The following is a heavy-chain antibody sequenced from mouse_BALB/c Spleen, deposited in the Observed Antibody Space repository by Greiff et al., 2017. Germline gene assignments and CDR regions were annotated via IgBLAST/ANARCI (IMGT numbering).Heavy chain of an antibody. CDR2: ISNGGGST. D-gene: IGHD4-1*01. V-gene: IGHV5-12-2*01. CDR3: ASSNWDVGWYFDV. CDR1: GFTFSSYT. J-gene: IGHJ1*01. Sequence: EVMLVESGGGLVQPGGSLKLSCAASGFTFSSYTMSWVRQTPEKRLEWVAYISNGGGSTYYPDTVTGRFTISRDNAKNTLYLQMSSLKSEDTAMYYCASSNWDVGWYFDVWGAGTTVTVSS.